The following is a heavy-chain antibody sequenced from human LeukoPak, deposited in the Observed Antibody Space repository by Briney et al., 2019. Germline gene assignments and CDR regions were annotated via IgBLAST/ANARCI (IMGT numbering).Heavy chain of an antibody. Sequence: GGSLRLSCSASGFTFSRYAMHWARQAPGKGLEYVSGINDNGGRTHYGDSVKGRFSISRDNSKNTLHLQMSTLRAEDTALYYCVKDVGGSYAFDYWGQGILVTVAS. CDR1: GFTFSRYA. J-gene: IGHJ4*02. CDR3: VKDVGGSYAFDY. CDR2: INDNGGRT. D-gene: IGHD1-26*01. V-gene: IGHV3-64D*09.